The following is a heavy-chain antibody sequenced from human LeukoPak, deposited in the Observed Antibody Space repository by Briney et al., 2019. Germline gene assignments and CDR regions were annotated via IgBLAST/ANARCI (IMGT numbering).Heavy chain of an antibody. V-gene: IGHV3-23*01. CDR2: FIDREPDT. Sequence: GGSLRLSCVASEFFFSTYAMSWVRQAPGKGLEWVSGFIDREPDTYYADAVQGRFTISRDNSKNTLYLQMDSLRADDTAIYYCARGLRGYERCFDLWGRGTLVAVSS. J-gene: IGHJ2*01. CDR1: EFFFSTYA. D-gene: IGHD5-12*01. CDR3: ARGLRGYERCFDL.